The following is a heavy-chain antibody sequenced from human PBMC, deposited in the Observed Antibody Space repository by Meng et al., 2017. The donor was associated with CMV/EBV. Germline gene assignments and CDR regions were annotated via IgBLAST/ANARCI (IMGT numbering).Heavy chain of an antibody. D-gene: IGHD3-3*01. CDR3: TTAAYYDFWSGYYLNYFDY. V-gene: IGHV3-15*01. CDR2: IKSKTDGGTT. Sequence: GGSLRLSCAASGFTFSNAWMSWVRQAPGKGLEWVGRIKSKTDGGTTDYAAPVKGRFTISRDDSKNTLYLQMNSLKTEDTAVYYCTTAAYYDFWSGYYLNYFDYWGQGTLVTVSS. CDR1: GFTFSNAW. J-gene: IGHJ4*02.